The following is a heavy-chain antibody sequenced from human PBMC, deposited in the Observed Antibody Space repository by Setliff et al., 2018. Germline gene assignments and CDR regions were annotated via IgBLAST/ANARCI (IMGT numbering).Heavy chain of an antibody. V-gene: IGHV4-39*07. CDR1: GASISSGTYY. Sequence: PSETLSLTCTVSGASISSGTYYWGWIRQPPGKGLEWIGRIHYLGTTYSNASLASRLTMSVDTSKNQFSLSLTSVTAADTAVYYCAKGDGGYPSDSWGQGILVTVSS. D-gene: IGHD2-15*01. J-gene: IGHJ4*02. CDR2: IHYLGTT. CDR3: AKGDGGYPSDS.